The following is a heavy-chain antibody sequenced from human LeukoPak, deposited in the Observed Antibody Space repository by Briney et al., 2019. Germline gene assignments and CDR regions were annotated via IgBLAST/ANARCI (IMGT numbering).Heavy chain of an antibody. V-gene: IGHV3-43D*03. CDR3: AKNIGGFDY. CDR1: GFTFDDYA. Sequence: PGGSLRLSCAASGFTFDDYAMHWVRQAPGKGLEWVSLISWDGGSSHSADSVKGRFTISRDNSKNTLYLQMNSLRAEDTAVYYCAKNIGGFDYWGQGTLVTVSS. J-gene: IGHJ4*02. CDR2: ISWDGGSS. D-gene: IGHD4-23*01.